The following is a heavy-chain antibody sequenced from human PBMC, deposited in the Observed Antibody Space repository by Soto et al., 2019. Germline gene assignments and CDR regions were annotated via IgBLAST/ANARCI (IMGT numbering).Heavy chain of an antibody. CDR2: IYWDDDK. Sequence: QITLKESGPTLVKPTQTLTLTCTFSGFSLSSSGVGVGWIRQPPGKALEWLTFIYWDDDKRYSPSLKSRLTITKDTSKNQVVLTLTNMDSVDTATYYCARLVVAGITYCFDSWGQGTLLTVSS. D-gene: IGHD2-15*01. CDR1: GFSLSSSGVG. CDR3: ARLVVAGITYCFDS. V-gene: IGHV2-5*02. J-gene: IGHJ4*02.